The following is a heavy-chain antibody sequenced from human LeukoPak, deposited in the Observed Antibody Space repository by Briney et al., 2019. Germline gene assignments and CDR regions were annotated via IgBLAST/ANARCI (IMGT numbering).Heavy chain of an antibody. CDR1: GDSIRRYF. Sequence: SETLSLTCTVSGDSIRRYFWSWIRQPPAKGGEWIGYNYYSGSNSYNPSLKSRVTMSLDTSKNQFSLKLSSVTAADAAVYYCARQDYDSSGYDLDNWFDPWGQGTLVTVSS. J-gene: IGHJ5*02. V-gene: IGHV4-59*08. CDR3: ARQDYDSSGYDLDNWFDP. D-gene: IGHD3-22*01. CDR2: NYYSGSN.